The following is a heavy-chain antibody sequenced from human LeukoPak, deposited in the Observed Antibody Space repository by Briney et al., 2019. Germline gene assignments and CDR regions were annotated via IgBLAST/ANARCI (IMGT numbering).Heavy chain of an antibody. CDR2: ISGDRGNV. J-gene: IGHJ6*03. CDR3: AKDRTPSGGSMDV. CDR1: GFTFSNYA. Sequence: TGGSLRLSCAVSGFTFSNYAMSWVRQTPGKGLEWVSAISGDRGNVYYADSVKGRFTISRDNAKNSLYLQMNSLRAEDMALYYCAKDRTPSGGSMDVWGKGTTVTVSS. V-gene: IGHV3-23*01. D-gene: IGHD3-3*01.